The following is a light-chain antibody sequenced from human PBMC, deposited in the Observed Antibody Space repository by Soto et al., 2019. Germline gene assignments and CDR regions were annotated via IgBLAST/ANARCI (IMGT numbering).Light chain of an antibody. J-gene: IGLJ1*01. CDR2: EVS. V-gene: IGLV2-14*01. CDR3: SSYTSSSTPYV. Sequence: QSALTQPASVSGSPGQSITISCTGTSSDVGGYNYVSWYQQHPGKAPKLMIYEVSSRPSGVSNRFSGSKSGNPASLTISGLQAEDEADYYCSSYTSSSTPYVFGTGTKLTVL. CDR1: SSDVGGYNY.